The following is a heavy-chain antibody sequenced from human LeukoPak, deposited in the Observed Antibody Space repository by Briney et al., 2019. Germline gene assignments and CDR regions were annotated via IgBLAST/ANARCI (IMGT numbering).Heavy chain of an antibody. D-gene: IGHD3-22*01. Sequence: PSETLSLTCTVSGGSISSHYWSWIRQPPGKGLEWIGYIYYSGSTNYNPSLKSRVTISVDTSKNQFSLKLSSVTAADTAVYYCARGQNDYDSSGYHPWGQGTLVTVSS. J-gene: IGHJ5*02. CDR2: IYYSGST. CDR3: ARGQNDYDSSGYHP. CDR1: GGSISSHY. V-gene: IGHV4-59*11.